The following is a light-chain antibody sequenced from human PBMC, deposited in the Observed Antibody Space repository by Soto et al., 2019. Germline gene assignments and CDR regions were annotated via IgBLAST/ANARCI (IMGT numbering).Light chain of an antibody. CDR1: TSNMGNNY. Sequence: QSVLTQPPSVSASPGQRVTISCAGTTSNMGNNYLSWYQHLPGAAPKLLMYDNTKRLSGIPDRFSGSGSGTSATLDITVLQTGAEADDDCGTSDSNRTTHVVFGGGTKLTVL. CDR2: DNT. CDR3: GTSDSNRTTHVV. V-gene: IGLV1-51*01. J-gene: IGLJ2*01.